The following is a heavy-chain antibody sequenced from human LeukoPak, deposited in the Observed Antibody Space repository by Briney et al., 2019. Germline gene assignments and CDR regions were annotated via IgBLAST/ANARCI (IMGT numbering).Heavy chain of an antibody. J-gene: IGHJ4*02. CDR2: IYYSGST. V-gene: IGHV4-61*05. Sequence: PSETLSLTCTVSGGSISNSSSYWGWIRQPPGKGLEWIGYIYYSGSTNYNPSLKSRVTISVETSKNEFSLKLRSVTAADTAVYYCARVTGYRIEDYFDYWGQGTLVTVSS. D-gene: IGHD6-13*01. CDR3: ARVTGYRIEDYFDY. CDR1: GGSISNSSSY.